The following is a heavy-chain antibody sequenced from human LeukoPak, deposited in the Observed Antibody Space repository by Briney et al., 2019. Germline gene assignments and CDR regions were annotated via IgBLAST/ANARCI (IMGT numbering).Heavy chain of an antibody. J-gene: IGHJ4*02. CDR1: GFTFSSYS. D-gene: IGHD3-22*01. CDR2: ISSSGSYI. Sequence: GGSLRLSCAASGFTFSSYSMNWVRQAPGKGLEWVSSISSSGSYIYYADSVKGRFTISRDNAKNSLYLQMNSLRAEDTAVYYCARDQGYYDSSGPIDYWGQGTLVTVSS. CDR3: ARDQGYYDSSGPIDY. V-gene: IGHV3-21*01.